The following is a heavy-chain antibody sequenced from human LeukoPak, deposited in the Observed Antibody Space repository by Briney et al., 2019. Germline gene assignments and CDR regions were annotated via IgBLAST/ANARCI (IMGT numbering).Heavy chain of an antibody. J-gene: IGHJ5*02. V-gene: IGHV1-69*01. Sequence: GSSVKVSCKASGGTFSSYAISWVRQAPGQGLEWMGGIIPIFGTANYAQKFQGRVTITAGESTSTAYMELSSLRSEDTAVYYCARSEVRGPHMDNWFDPWGQGTLVTVSS. CDR2: IIPIFGTA. CDR1: GGTFSSYA. CDR3: ARSEVRGPHMDNWFDP. D-gene: IGHD3-10*01.